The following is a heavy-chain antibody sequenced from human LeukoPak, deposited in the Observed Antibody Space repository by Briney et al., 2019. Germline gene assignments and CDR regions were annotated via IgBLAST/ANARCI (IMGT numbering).Heavy chain of an antibody. Sequence: QPGGSLRLSCVASGFTFRTYEMNWVRQAPGKGLGWVSYISGSDPTVYYADSVRGRFTISRDNAKNSLYLQMNSLRAEDTAVYYCARDKIGYYRWFDPWGQGTLVTVSS. D-gene: IGHD1-26*01. J-gene: IGHJ5*02. V-gene: IGHV3-48*03. CDR3: ARDKIGYYRWFDP. CDR2: ISGSDPTV. CDR1: GFTFRTYE.